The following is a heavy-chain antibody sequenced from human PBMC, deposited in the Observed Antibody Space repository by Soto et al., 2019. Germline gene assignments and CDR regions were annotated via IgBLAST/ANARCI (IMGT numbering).Heavy chain of an antibody. Sequence: SETLSLTCDVSGDSIGSNVWWSWVRQPPGKGVEWIGEVYHNGLTDYNPSLRGRATMSADMSKNQFSLRVTSVTDADTAIYYCARDGALPGEADRFDYWGQGALGTVSS. J-gene: IGHJ4*02. CDR2: VYHNGLT. V-gene: IGHV4-4*02. CDR3: ARDGALPGEADRFDY. D-gene: IGHD2-15*01. CDR1: GDSIGSNVW.